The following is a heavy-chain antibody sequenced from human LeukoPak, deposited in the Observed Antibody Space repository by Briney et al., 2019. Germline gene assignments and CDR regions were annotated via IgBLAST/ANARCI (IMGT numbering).Heavy chain of an antibody. CDR3: ARDRWGYSYGGD. J-gene: IGHJ4*02. CDR2: IKEDGSKK. D-gene: IGHD5-18*01. CDR1: GFTFSNYW. V-gene: IGHV3-7*01. Sequence: GGSLRLSCAASGFTFSNYWMSWVRQAPGKGLEWVANIKEDGSKKYYVDSVKGRFTISRDNGKNSLYLQMNSLRAEDTAVYFCARDRWGYSYGGDWGQGTLVTVSS.